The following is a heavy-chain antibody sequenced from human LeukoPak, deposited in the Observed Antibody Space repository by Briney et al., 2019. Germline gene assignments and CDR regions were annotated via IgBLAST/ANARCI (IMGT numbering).Heavy chain of an antibody. J-gene: IGHJ4*02. Sequence: PGGSLRLSCAASGFTFSNYAMSWVRQAPGKGLEWVAGISGTGGSTHYADSVKGRFTISRDNSKNTVYLQMRNLRVAHTAVYYCAKVVAGNIDYYFDYWGQGILVAVSS. D-gene: IGHD2/OR15-2a*01. CDR3: AKVVAGNIDYYFDY. CDR1: GFTFSNYA. CDR2: ISGTGGST. V-gene: IGHV3-23*01.